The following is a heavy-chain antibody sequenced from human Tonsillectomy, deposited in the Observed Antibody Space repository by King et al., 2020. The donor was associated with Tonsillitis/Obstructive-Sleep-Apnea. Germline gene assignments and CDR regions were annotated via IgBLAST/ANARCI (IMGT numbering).Heavy chain of an antibody. CDR2: ISSSSSTI. J-gene: IGHJ4*02. CDR3: ARDHDYGDYPDY. D-gene: IGHD4-17*01. CDR1: GFTFSSYS. V-gene: IGHV3-48*02. Sequence: VQLVESGGGLVQPGGSLRLSCAASGFTFSSYSMNWVRQAPGKGLEWVSYISSSSSTIYYADSVKGRFTISRDNAKKSLYLQINSLRDGDTAVYYCARDHDYGDYPDYWGQGTLVTVSS.